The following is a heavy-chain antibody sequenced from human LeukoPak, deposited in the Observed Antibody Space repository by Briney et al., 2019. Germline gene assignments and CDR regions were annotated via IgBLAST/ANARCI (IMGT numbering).Heavy chain of an antibody. V-gene: IGHV5-51*01. CDR2: IYPGDSDT. J-gene: IGHJ4*02. CDR3: GRLGGMYRDGYNEVFFDY. D-gene: IGHD5-24*01. Sequence: GESLKISCKGSGYSFTSYWIGWVRQMPGKGLEWMGIIYPGDSDTRYSPSFQGQVTISADKSISTAYLQWSSLKASDTAMYYCGRLGGMYRDGYNEVFFDYWGQGPLVTVSS. CDR1: GYSFTSYW.